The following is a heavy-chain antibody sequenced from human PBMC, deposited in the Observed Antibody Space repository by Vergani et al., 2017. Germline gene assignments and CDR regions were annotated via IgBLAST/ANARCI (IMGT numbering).Heavy chain of an antibody. CDR1: GFTFSSYS. D-gene: IGHD1-14*01. Sequence: EVQLVESGGGLVKPGGSLRLSCAASGFTFSSYSMNWVRQAPGKGLEWVSSISSSSSYIYYADSVKGRFTISRDNAKNSLYLQRNSLRAEDTAVYYCAKDIRAAPIPAFDIWGQGTMVTVSS. V-gene: IGHV3-21*01. CDR3: AKDIRAAPIPAFDI. CDR2: ISSSSSYI. J-gene: IGHJ3*02.